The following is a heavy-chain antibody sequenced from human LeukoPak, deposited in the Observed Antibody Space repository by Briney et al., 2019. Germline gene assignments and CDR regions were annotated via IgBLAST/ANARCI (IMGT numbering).Heavy chain of an antibody. CDR2: INHSGST. J-gene: IGHJ5*02. V-gene: IGHV4-34*01. CDR3: ARHSQYQLQLFWFDP. CDR1: GGSFSGYY. Sequence: SETLSLTCAVYGGSFSGYYWSWIRQPPGKGLEWIGEINHSGSTNYNPSLKSRVTISVDTSKNQFSLKLSSVTAADTAVYYCARHSQYQLQLFWFDPWGQGTLVTVSS. D-gene: IGHD2-2*01.